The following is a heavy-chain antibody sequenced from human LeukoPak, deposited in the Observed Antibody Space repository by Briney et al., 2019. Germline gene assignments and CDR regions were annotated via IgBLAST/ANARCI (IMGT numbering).Heavy chain of an antibody. CDR2: VYYTGST. V-gene: IGHV4-59*12. D-gene: IGHD3-16*02. CDR3: ARAPDYVWGSYRPKAKRGFDY. CDR1: GGSISSYY. J-gene: IGHJ4*02. Sequence: SETLSLTCTVSGGSISSYYWNWIRQPPGKGLEWIGFVYYTGSTNYNPSLKSRVTISVDTSKNQFSLKLSSVTAADTAVYYCARAPDYVWGSYRPKAKRGFDYWGQGTLVTVSS.